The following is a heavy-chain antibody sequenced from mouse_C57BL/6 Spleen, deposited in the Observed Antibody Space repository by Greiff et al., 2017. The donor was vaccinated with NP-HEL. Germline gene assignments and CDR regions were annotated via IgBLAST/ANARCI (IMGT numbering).Heavy chain of an antibody. CDR2: IDPEDGET. V-gene: IGHV14-2*01. J-gene: IGHJ4*01. Sequence: EVQLQQSGAELVKPGASVKLSCTASGFNIKDYYMHWVKQRTEQGLEWIGRIDPEDGETKYAPTFQGKATITADTSSNTAYLQLSSLTSEDTAVYYCARSDYDGTESYAMDYWGQGTSVTVSS. CDR1: GFNIKDYY. D-gene: IGHD2-4*01. CDR3: ARSDYDGTESYAMDY.